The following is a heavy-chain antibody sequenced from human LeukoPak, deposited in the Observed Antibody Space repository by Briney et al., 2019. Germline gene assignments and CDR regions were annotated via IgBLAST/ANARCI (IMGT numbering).Heavy chain of an antibody. CDR2: ISAYNGNT. CDR3: ARHRGYYYDSSGYPAYYYYMDV. J-gene: IGHJ6*03. V-gene: IGHV1-18*01. D-gene: IGHD3-22*01. CDR1: GYTFTSYG. Sequence: ASVKVSCKASGYTFTSYGISWVRQAPGQGLERMGWISAYNGNTNYAQKLQGRVTMTTDTSTSTAYMELRSLRSDDTAVYYCARHRGYYYDSSGYPAYYYYMDVWGKGTTVTVSS.